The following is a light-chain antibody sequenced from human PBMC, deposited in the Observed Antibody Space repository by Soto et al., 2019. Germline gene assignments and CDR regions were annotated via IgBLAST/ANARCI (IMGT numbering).Light chain of an antibody. CDR2: EGT. CDR1: TSDVGGYNL. CDR3: CSYASSSSYV. Sequence: VLTQPASVSGSPGQSITISCSGTTSDVGGYNLVSWYQQHTAKAPKLLIYEGTQRPSGVSSRFSGSKSGNTASLTISGLQAEDEADYYCCSYASSSSYVFGTGTKVTVL. J-gene: IGLJ1*01. V-gene: IGLV2-23*01.